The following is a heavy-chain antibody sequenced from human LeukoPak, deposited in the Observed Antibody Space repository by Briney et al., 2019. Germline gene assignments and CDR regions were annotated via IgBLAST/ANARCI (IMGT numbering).Heavy chain of an antibody. V-gene: IGHV4-59*01. CDR1: GGSISSYY. J-gene: IGHJ4*02. Sequence: VKPSETLSLTCTVSGGSISSYYWRWIRPPPGTGLEGIGYIYYSWSTNYNPSLKSRVTISVATSKNHCSLKLSYVTAADTAVYYCARGGFGLSYFDYWGQGTLVTVSS. CDR3: ARGGFGLSYFDY. CDR2: IYYSWST. D-gene: IGHD3-16*01.